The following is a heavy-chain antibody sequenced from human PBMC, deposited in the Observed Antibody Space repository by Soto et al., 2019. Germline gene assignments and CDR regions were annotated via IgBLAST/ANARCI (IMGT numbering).Heavy chain of an antibody. J-gene: IGHJ4*02. CDR1: GFTFSSYN. CDR3: ASRVPRYRFDY. CDR2: ISSSSNYI. D-gene: IGHD1-1*01. Sequence: GGSLRLSCTASGFTFSSYNMNWVRQAPGKGLEWVSSISSSSNYIYYADSMKGRFTISRDNSKNSLYLQMNSLRAEDTAVYYCASRVPRYRFDYWGQGTLVTVSS. V-gene: IGHV3-21*01.